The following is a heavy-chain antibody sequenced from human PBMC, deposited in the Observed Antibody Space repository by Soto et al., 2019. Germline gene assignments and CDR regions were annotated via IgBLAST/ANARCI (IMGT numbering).Heavy chain of an antibody. CDR3: ARILYDYGDLVPLNIDD. V-gene: IGHV1-18*01. J-gene: IGHJ4*02. Sequence: EASVKVSCKASGYTFTSYGISWVRQAPGQGLEWMGWISAYNGNTNYAQKLQGRVTMTTDTSTSTAYMELRSLRSDDTAVYYCARILYDYGDLVPLNIDDWGQGTLVTVSS. CDR1: GYTFTSYG. CDR2: ISAYNGNT. D-gene: IGHD4-17*01.